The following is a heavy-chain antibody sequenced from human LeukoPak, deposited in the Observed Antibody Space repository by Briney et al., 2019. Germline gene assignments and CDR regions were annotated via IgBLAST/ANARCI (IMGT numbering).Heavy chain of an antibody. Sequence: PSETLSLTCAVYGGSFSGYYRSWIRQPPGKGLEWIGEINHSGSTNYNPSLKSRVTISVDTSKNQFSLKLSSVTAADTAVYYCARGVKAARYSSGWYSYWGQGTLVTVSS. D-gene: IGHD6-19*01. CDR1: GGSFSGYY. CDR2: INHSGST. J-gene: IGHJ4*02. V-gene: IGHV4-34*01. CDR3: ARGVKAARYSSGWYSY.